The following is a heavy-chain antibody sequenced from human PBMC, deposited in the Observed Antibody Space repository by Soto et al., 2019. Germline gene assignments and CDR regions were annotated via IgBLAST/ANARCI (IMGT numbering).Heavy chain of an antibody. CDR3: VKDRYVDY. CDR2: ISSEGAST. J-gene: IGHJ4*02. CDR1: GFTFSSYA. Sequence: GGSLRLSCSVSGFTFSSYAMHWFRQAPGKGLEYVGSISSEGASTYYPDSVKGRFIISRDNSKNTLYLQMSSLRGEDTAVYYCVKDRYVDYWGQGILVTVSS. V-gene: IGHV3-64D*06.